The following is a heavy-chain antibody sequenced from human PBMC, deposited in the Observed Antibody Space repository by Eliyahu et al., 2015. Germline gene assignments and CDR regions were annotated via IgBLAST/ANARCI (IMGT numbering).Heavy chain of an antibody. J-gene: IGHJ6*02. CDR1: GDSVXXXSAT. V-gene: IGHV6-1*01. D-gene: IGHD2-2*01. CDR2: TYYRSKWFY. CDR3: ARQQAGSTRYYYYYGMDV. Sequence: QVQLQQSGPGLVKPSQXLSLTCAXXGDSVXXXSATXNWIRQSPWRGLEWLGRTYYRSKWFYEYAVSVKSRITINPDTSQNQFSLQLSSVTPEDTAVYYCARQQAGSTRYYYYYGMDVWGQGTTVTVSS.